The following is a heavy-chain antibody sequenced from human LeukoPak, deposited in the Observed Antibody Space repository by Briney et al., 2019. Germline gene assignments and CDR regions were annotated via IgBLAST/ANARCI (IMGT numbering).Heavy chain of an antibody. Sequence: PSETLSLSCTVSGGSIISYYWSWIRQPPGKGLEWIGYIYYSGSTNYNPSLKSRVTISVDTSKNQFSLKLTSVTAADTAVYYCARVGGYSHKDWGQGNLVTVSS. CDR1: GGSIISYY. CDR3: ARVGGYSHKD. CDR2: IYYSGST. V-gene: IGHV4-59*01. D-gene: IGHD5-18*01. J-gene: IGHJ4*02.